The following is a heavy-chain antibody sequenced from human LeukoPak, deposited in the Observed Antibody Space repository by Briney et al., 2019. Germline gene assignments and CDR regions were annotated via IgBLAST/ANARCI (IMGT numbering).Heavy chain of an antibody. CDR2: INQGGSVK. CDR1: GFTFRSYW. Sequence: PGGSLRHSCAASGFTFRSYWMSWVRQAPGKGLEWVANINQGGSVKYYVDSVKGRFTISRDDAKNSLYVQMNSLRDEDTAVYYCARVGYSGWNLEYWGQGTLITASS. CDR3: ARVGYSGWNLEY. V-gene: IGHV3-7*01. J-gene: IGHJ4*02. D-gene: IGHD5-12*01.